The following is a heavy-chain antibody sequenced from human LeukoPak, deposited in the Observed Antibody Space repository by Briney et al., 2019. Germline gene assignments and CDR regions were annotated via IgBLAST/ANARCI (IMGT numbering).Heavy chain of an antibody. V-gene: IGHV1-8*01. J-gene: IGHJ4*02. CDR3: ARTIIMVRGVIILRY. CDR2: MNPNSGNT. D-gene: IGHD3-10*01. CDR1: GYTFTSYD. Sequence: ASVKVSCKASGYTFTSYDINWVRQATGQGLGRMGWMNPNSGNTGYAQKFQGRVTMTRNTSISTAYMELSSLRSEDTAVYYCARTIIMVRGVIILRYWGQGTLVTVSS.